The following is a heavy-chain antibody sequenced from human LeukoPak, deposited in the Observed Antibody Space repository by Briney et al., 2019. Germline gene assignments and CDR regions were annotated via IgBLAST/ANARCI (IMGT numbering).Heavy chain of an antibody. CDR3: ARDVHIVVVTACLFDY. V-gene: IGHV3-74*01. J-gene: IGHJ4*02. CDR2: IDSDGSST. D-gene: IGHD2-21*02. CDR1: GFTFSSYW. Sequence: GGSLRLSCAASGFTFSSYWMHWVRQAPGKGLVWVSRIDSDGSSTNYADSVKGRFTISRDNSKNTLYLQMNSLRAEDTAVYYCARDVHIVVVTACLFDYWGQGTLVTVSS.